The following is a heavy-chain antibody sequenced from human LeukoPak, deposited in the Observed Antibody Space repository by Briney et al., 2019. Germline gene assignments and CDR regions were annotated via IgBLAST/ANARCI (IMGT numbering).Heavy chain of an antibody. CDR2: ISSSSSYI. J-gene: IGHJ4*02. Sequence: PGGSLRLSCAASGFTFGSYSMNWVRQAPGKGLEWVSSISSSSSYIYYADSVKGRFTISRDNAKNSLYLQMNSLRAEDTAVYYCARGRVPAAMRNSYYFDYWGQGTLVTVSS. CDR1: GFTFGSYS. CDR3: ARGRVPAAMRNSYYFDY. D-gene: IGHD2-2*01. V-gene: IGHV3-21*01.